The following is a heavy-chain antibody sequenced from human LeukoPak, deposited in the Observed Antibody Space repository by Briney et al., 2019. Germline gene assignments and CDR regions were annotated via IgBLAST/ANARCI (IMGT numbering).Heavy chain of an antibody. V-gene: IGHV3-7*01. Sequence: GGSLRLSCSASGFTFSNHWMNWVRQAPGKGREWVANINKDGSEKNYVDSVKGRFTISRDNAKNSLYLQMNYLRPEDTAVYYCARQDHGPDYWGQGTLVTVSS. CDR3: ARQDHGPDY. D-gene: IGHD1-14*01. CDR2: INKDGSEK. CDR1: GFTFSNHW. J-gene: IGHJ4*02.